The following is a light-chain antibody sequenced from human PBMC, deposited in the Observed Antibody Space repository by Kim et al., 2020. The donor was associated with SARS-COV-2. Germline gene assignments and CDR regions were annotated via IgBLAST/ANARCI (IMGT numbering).Light chain of an antibody. CDR3: QAWDSSTCV. V-gene: IGLV3-1*01. CDR1: KLGDKY. J-gene: IGLJ3*02. CDR2: QDS. Sequence: SYELTQPPSVSVSPGQTASITCSGAKLGDKYACWYQQKPGQSPVLVIYQDSKRPSGIPERFSGSNSGNTATLTISGTPAMDEADDYCQAWDSSTCVFGGG.